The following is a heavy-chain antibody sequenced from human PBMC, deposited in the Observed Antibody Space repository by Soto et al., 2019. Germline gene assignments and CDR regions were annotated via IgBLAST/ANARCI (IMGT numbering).Heavy chain of an antibody. Sequence: GGSLRLSCAASGFTFSDYYMSWIRQAPGKGLEWVSYISSSGSTIYYADSVKGRFTISRDNAKNSLYLQMNSLRAEDTAVYYCARDTLSTPNWINWFDPWGQGTLVTVSS. D-gene: IGHD1-1*01. CDR3: ARDTLSTPNWINWFDP. CDR1: GFTFSDYY. J-gene: IGHJ5*02. CDR2: ISSSGSTI. V-gene: IGHV3-11*01.